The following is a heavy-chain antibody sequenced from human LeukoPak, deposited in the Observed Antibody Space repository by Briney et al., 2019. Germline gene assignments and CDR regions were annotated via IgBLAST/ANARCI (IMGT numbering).Heavy chain of an antibody. D-gene: IGHD6-6*01. Sequence: SQTLSLTCAISGDSVSSNSAAWNWIRQSPSRGLEWLGRTYYKSKWYNDYAVSVKSRITINSDTSENQFSLHLNSATPEDTAVYYCARDSGSYSSSYRFDSWGQGTLVTVSS. CDR2: TYYKSKWYN. CDR3: ARDSGSYSSSYRFDS. CDR1: GDSVSSNSAA. J-gene: IGHJ4*02. V-gene: IGHV6-1*01.